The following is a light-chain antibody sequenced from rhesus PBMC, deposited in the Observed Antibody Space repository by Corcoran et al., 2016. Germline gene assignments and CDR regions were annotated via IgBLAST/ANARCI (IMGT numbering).Light chain of an antibody. CDR2: KGT. CDR3: MQSTQNPLT. J-gene: IGKJ4*01. Sequence: DIVMTQTPLSLPVTPGEPASISCRSSQSLLYSNGNTYLDWYMQKPGQSPRLLIYKGTHRESWVPDRFSGSGLGTDFTLKISRVEPEAVGVYYCMQSTQNPLTFGGGSKVELK. CDR1: QSLLYSNGNTY. V-gene: IGKV2S2*01.